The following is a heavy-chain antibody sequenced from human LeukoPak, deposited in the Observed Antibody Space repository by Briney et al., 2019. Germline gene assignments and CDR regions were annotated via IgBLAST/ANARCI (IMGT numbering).Heavy chain of an antibody. J-gene: IGHJ6*03. Sequence: PGGSLRLSCAASGFTFSSYSMNWVRQAPGKGLEWVSSISSSSYIYYADSVKGRFTISRDNAKNSLYLQMNSLRAEDTALYYCAKDAHRRKYYYYYYMDVWGKGTTVTISS. CDR1: GFTFSSYS. CDR3: AKDAHRRKYYYYYYMDV. V-gene: IGHV3-21*04. CDR2: ISSSSYI.